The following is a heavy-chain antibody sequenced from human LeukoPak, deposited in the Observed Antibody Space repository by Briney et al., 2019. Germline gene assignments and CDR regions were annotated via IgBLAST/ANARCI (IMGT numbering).Heavy chain of an antibody. CDR2: ISAYNGNT. CDR3: ARDRVPDYYDSSGTFDY. J-gene: IGHJ4*02. D-gene: IGHD3-22*01. V-gene: IGHV1-18*01. CDR1: GYTFTSYG. Sequence: ASVKVSCKASGYTFTSYGISWVRQAPGQGLEWMGWISAYNGNTNYAQKLQGRVTMTTDTSTSTAYMELRSLRSDDTAVYYCARDRVPDYYDSSGTFDYWGQGTQVTVSS.